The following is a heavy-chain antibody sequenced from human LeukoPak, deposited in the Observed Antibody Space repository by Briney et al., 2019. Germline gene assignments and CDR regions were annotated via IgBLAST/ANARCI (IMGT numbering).Heavy chain of an antibody. CDR3: ARAGVGAPPDD. J-gene: IGHJ4*02. CDR2: IYHSGST. Sequence: SETLSLTCTVSGGSISRSYWSWIRQPPGKGLEWIGYIYHSGSTNYNPSLKSRLTISLDTSKSQFSLKLSSVTAADTAVYYCARAGVGAPPDDWGQGTLVTVSS. V-gene: IGHV4-59*01. D-gene: IGHD1-26*01. CDR1: GGSISRSY.